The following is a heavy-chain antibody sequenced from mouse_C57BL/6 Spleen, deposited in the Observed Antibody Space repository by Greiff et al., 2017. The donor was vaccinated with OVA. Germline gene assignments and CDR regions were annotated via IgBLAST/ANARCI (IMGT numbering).Heavy chain of an antibody. CDR2: IWTGGGT. CDR3: ARKVDYHGTTGDYFDY. D-gene: IGHD2-14*01. J-gene: IGHJ2*01. Sequence: VQLQESGPGLVAPSQSLSITCTVSGFSLTSYAISWVRQPPGKGLEWLGVIWTGGGTNYNSALKSRLSISKDNSKSQVFLKMNSLQTDDTARYYYARKVDYHGTTGDYFDYWGQGTTLTVSS. V-gene: IGHV2-9-1*01. CDR1: GFSLTSYA.